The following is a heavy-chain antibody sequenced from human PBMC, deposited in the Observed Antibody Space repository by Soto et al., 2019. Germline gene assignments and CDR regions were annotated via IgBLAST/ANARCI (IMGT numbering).Heavy chain of an antibody. CDR3: ARTVTRGHYYYMDV. Sequence: ASVKVSCKASGYTFTSYDINWVRQATGQGLEWMGWMNPNSGNTGYAQKFQGRVTMTRNTSISTAYMELSSLRSEDTAVYYCARTVTRGHYYYMDVWGKGTTVTVSS. J-gene: IGHJ6*03. CDR2: MNPNSGNT. D-gene: IGHD4-17*01. CDR1: GYTFTSYD. V-gene: IGHV1-8*01.